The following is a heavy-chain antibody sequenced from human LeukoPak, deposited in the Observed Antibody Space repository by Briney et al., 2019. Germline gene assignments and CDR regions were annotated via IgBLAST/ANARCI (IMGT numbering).Heavy chain of an antibody. D-gene: IGHD3-3*01. CDR1: GFTFSSYA. J-gene: IGHJ3*02. V-gene: IGHV3-23*01. CDR2: ISGSGGST. CDR3: AKREIFGVITHEAFDI. Sequence: GGSLRLSCAASGFTFSSYAMSWVRQAPGKGLEWVSAISGSGGSTYYADSVKGRFTISRDNSKNTLYLQLNSLRAEDTAVYYCAKREIFGVITHEAFDIWGLRALVTVSS.